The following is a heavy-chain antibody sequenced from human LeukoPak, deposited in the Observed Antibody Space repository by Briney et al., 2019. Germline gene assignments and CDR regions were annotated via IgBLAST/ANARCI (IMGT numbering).Heavy chain of an antibody. V-gene: IGHV4-59*01. CDR1: GGSISSYY. CDR3: ARDQGIIAVAGSAYYYGMDV. Sequence: SETLSLTCTVSGGSISSYYWSWIRQPPGKGLEWIGYIYYSGSTNYNPSPKSRVTISVDTSKNQFSLKLSSVTAADTAVYYCARDQGIIAVAGSAYYYGMDVWGQGTTVTVSS. D-gene: IGHD6-19*01. CDR2: IYYSGST. J-gene: IGHJ6*02.